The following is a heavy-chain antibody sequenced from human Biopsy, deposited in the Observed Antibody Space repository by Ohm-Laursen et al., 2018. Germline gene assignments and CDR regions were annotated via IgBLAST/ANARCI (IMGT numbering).Heavy chain of an antibody. CDR1: GYTFTGYY. J-gene: IGHJ4*02. Sequence: SVKVSCKASGYTFTGYYMHWVRQAPGQGLEWMGWINPNSGGTNYAQKFQGRVTMTRDTSISTAYMELGRLRSDDTAVYYWARGGVDTAMVENWGQGTLVTVSS. CDR2: INPNSGGT. CDR3: ARGGVDTAMVEN. D-gene: IGHD5-18*01. V-gene: IGHV1-2*02.